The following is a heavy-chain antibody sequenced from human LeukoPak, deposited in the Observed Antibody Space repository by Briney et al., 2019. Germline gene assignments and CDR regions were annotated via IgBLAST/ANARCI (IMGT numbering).Heavy chain of an antibody. V-gene: IGHV3-23*01. D-gene: IGHD3-3*01. CDR2: ISGSGGST. Sequence: GGSLRLSCAASGFTFSSYAMSWVRQAPGKGLEWVSAISGSGGSTCYADSVKGRFTISRDNSKNTLYLQMNSLRAEDTAVYYCAKDLEGSYYDFWSGYYNNWFDPWGQGTLVTVSS. CDR1: GFTFSSYA. CDR3: AKDLEGSYYDFWSGYYNNWFDP. J-gene: IGHJ5*02.